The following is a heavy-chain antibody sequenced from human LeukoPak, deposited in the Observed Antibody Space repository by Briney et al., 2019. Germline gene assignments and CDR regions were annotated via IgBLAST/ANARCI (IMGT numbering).Heavy chain of an antibody. Sequence: GGSLRLSCAASGFIFSGYSMNWVRQAPGKGLEWVSSISSSSSSIYYADSVKGRFTISRDNSKNTLSLQMNSLRAEDTSVYYCARDVFMAAQYYFDNWGQGTLVTVSS. CDR3: ARDVFMAAQYYFDN. CDR1: GFIFSGYS. J-gene: IGHJ4*02. V-gene: IGHV3-21*01. CDR2: ISSSSSSI. D-gene: IGHD6-13*01.